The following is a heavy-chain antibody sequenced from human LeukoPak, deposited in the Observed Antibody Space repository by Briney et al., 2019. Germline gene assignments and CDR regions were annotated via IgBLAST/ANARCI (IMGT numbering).Heavy chain of an antibody. J-gene: IGHJ6*02. Sequence: TEGSLRLSCAASGFTSSSYWMHWVRQPPGKGQEWVSSISSSSRVIYYAASVKGRFTISRDKAKNSLYLQMNSLRAEDTAVYYCARDYGGYERAGNFGMDVSGQGATVTVSS. CDR3: ARDYGGYERAGNFGMDV. CDR2: ISSSSRVI. CDR1: GFTSSSYW. V-gene: IGHV3-21*01. D-gene: IGHD5-12*01.